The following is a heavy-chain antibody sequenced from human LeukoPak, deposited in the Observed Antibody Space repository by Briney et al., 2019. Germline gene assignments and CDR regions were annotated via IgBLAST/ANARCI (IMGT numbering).Heavy chain of an antibody. D-gene: IGHD3-9*01. V-gene: IGHV1-69*13. J-gene: IGHJ5*02. CDR3: ARRIGELRYFENWFDP. Sequence: WASVKVSCKASGGTFSSYAISWVRQAPGQGLEWMGGIIPIFGTANYAQKFQGRVTITADESTSTAYMELSSLRSEDTAAYYCARRIGELRYFENWFDPWGQGTLVTVSS. CDR2: IIPIFGTA. CDR1: GGTFSSYA.